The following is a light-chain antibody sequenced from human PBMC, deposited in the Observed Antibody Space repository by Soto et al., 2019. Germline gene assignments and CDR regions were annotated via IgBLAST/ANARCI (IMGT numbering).Light chain of an antibody. J-gene: IGLJ2*01. CDR3: SSYAGSSIEVV. CDR1: SSDVGGNVY. CDR2: GVN. Sequence: QSALTQPPSASGSPGQSVTISCTGTSSDVGGNVYVSWYQQHPGRVPKLMIYGVNKRPSGVPDRFSGSKSGNTASLTVSGLQAEDEADYYCSSYAGSSIEVVFGGGTQLTVL. V-gene: IGLV2-8*01.